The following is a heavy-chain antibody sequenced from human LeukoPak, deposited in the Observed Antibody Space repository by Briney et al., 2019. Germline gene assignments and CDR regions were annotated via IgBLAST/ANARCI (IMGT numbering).Heavy chain of an antibody. CDR2: ISSSSTYI. V-gene: IGHV3-21*01. CDR3: GRYNWNLGAFDI. D-gene: IGHD1-7*01. J-gene: IGHJ3*02. Sequence: GGSLRLSCAASGFTFSSYSMNWVRQAPGKGLEWLSSISSSSTYIYYADSVMGRFTISRDNAKNSLYLQMNSLRGEERAVYYCGRYNWNLGAFDIWGQGTMVTVSS. CDR1: GFTFSSYS.